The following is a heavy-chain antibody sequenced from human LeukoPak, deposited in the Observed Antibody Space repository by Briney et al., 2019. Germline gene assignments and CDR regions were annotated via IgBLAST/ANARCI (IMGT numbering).Heavy chain of an antibody. CDR3: ARDGDFWSGYRVAYYFVY. CDR1: GFTFSSYA. D-gene: IGHD3-3*01. Sequence: GGSLRLSCAASGFTFSSYAMHSVRQAPGKGLEWVAVISYDGSNKYYADSVKGRFTISRDNSKNTLCLQMNSLRAEDTAVYYCARDGDFWSGYRVAYYFVYWGQGTLVTVSS. J-gene: IGHJ4*02. V-gene: IGHV3-30*01. CDR2: ISYDGSNK.